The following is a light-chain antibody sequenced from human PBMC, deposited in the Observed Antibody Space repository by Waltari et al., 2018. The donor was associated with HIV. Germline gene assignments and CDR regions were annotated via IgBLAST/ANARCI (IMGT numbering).Light chain of an antibody. V-gene: IGKV3-20*01. J-gene: IGKJ4*01. CDR1: HSVRSAS. Sequence: EIVLTQSPGTLSLSPGERATLSCRASHSVRSASLAWDQQKPGQAPRLLRYGASSRAPGIPDRFSGSGAVTDFILTISRLEPEDCAVYYCQQYAASPLTFGGGTKVEIK. CDR3: QQYAASPLT. CDR2: GAS.